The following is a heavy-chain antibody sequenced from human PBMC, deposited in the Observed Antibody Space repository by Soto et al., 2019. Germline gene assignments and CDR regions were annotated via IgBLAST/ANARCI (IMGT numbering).Heavy chain of an antibody. CDR3: ARSSIAARDDY. CDR2: INHSGST. J-gene: IGHJ4*02. V-gene: IGHV4-34*01. CDR1: GGSFSGYY. D-gene: IGHD6-6*01. Sequence: QVQLQQWGAGLLKPSETLSLTCAVYGGSFSGYYWSWIRQPPGKGLEWIGEINHSGSTNYNPSLKSRVTISVDTSKNQFSLKLSSVTAAXXXXXXCARSSIAARDDYWGQGTLVTVSS.